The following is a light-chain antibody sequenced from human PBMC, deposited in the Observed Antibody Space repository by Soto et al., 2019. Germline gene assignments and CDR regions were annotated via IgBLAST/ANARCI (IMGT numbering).Light chain of an antibody. V-gene: IGKV1-9*01. CDR2: DAS. CDR1: QVISSD. J-gene: IGKJ5*01. CDR3: QQLKSYPIT. Sequence: DIPLTQSPSFLSASIRDRVTITCRASQVISSDLAWYQQKAGKAPKLLIYDASSLQRGVPLRFSGRGSGTEFTLTISSLQPEDFATYYCQQLKSYPITFGQGTRLEIK.